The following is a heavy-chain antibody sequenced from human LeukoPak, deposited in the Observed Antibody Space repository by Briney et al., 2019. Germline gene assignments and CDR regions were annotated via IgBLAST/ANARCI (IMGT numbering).Heavy chain of an antibody. CDR2: ISGSGGST. J-gene: IGHJ5*02. V-gene: IGHV3-23*01. Sequence: GGSLRLSCAASGFTFSSYAMSWVRQAPGKGLEWVSAISGSGGSTYYADSVKGWLTMSRDNSTNTLYLQMNRLRAEDTAVYYCAKLSSGSPWGQGTLVTVSS. D-gene: IGHD3-22*01. CDR1: GFTFSSYA. CDR3: AKLSSGSP.